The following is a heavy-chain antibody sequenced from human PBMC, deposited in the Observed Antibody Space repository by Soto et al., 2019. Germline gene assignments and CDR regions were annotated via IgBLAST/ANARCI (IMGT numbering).Heavy chain of an antibody. CDR2: ISGGGGNT. CDR1: GFTLSTYA. CDR3: AKDLRESGSYYFDY. V-gene: IGHV3-23*01. Sequence: GGSLRLSCAASGFTLSTYAMSWVRQAPGKGPEWVSSISGGGGNTDFADSVKGRFTISRDNSKNTLYLQMNSLRAEDTAIYYCAKDLRESGSYYFDYWGQGTLVTVSS. J-gene: IGHJ4*02. D-gene: IGHD1-26*01.